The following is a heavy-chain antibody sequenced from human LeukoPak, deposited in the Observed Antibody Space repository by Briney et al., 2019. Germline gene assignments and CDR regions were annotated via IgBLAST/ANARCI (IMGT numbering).Heavy chain of an antibody. V-gene: IGHV3-7*02. J-gene: IGHJ4*02. CDR3: ARHDSSGYYRPLDY. CDR1: GFTFSSYW. CDR2: IKQDGSGK. D-gene: IGHD3-22*01. Sequence: GGSLRLSCAASGFTFSSYWMSWVRQAPGKGLEWVANIKQDGSGKYYVDSVKGRFTISRDNAKNSLYLQMNSLRAEDTAVYYCARHDSSGYYRPLDYWGQGTLVTVSS.